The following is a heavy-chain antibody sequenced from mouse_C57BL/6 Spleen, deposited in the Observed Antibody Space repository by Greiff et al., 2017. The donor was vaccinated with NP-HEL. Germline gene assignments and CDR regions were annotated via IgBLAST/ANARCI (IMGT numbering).Heavy chain of an antibody. CDR1: GYTFTDYE. CDR2: IDPETGGT. Sequence: VKLVESGAELVRPGASVTLSCKASGYTFTDYEMHWVKQTPVHGLEWIGAIDPETGGTAYNQKFKGKAILTADKSSSTAYMELRSLTSEDSAVYYCTSRTALLRNFDYWGQGTTLTVSS. V-gene: IGHV1-15*01. D-gene: IGHD1-2*01. CDR3: TSRTALLRNFDY. J-gene: IGHJ2*01.